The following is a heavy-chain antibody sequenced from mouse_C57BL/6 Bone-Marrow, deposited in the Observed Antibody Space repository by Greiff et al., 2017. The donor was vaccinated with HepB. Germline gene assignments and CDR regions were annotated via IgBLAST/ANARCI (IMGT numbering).Heavy chain of an antibody. Sequence: EVKLMESGGGLVQPGGSLKLSCAASGFTFSDYYMYWVRQTPEKRLECVAYISNGGGSTYYPDTVKGRFTISRDNAKNTLYLQMSRLKSEDTAMYYCARLGFDYWGQGTTLTVSS. CDR3: ARLGFDY. CDR1: GFTFSDYY. CDR2: ISNGGGST. J-gene: IGHJ2*01. V-gene: IGHV5-12*01.